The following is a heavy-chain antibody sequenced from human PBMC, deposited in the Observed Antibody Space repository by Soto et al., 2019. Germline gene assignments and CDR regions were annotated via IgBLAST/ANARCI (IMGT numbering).Heavy chain of an antibody. J-gene: IGHJ6*02. CDR2: IHYSGIT. D-gene: IGHD3-10*01. Sequence: QVQLQESGPGLVKPSETLSLTCSIFGGSISTHYWSWIRQPPGKGLEWIGHIHYSGITNYSPSLKSRVNISVDTAKNQFSLKLHSVTAADTAVYYCARSRSLWFGESDYYYHGMDVWGQGTTVTVAS. CDR3: ARSRSLWFGESDYYYHGMDV. CDR1: GGSISTHY. V-gene: IGHV4-59*11.